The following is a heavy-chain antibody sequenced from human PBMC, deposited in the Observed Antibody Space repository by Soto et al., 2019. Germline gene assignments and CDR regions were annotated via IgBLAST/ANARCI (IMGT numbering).Heavy chain of an antibody. CDR3: ARHHGPTTSENWFDP. CDR1: GYTFFTYD. D-gene: IGHD5-12*01. J-gene: IGHJ5*02. CDR2: ISTYSGDT. Sequence: QVHLVQSGVEVKTPGASVKVSCQASGYTFFTYDISWVRQAPGQGLEWMGWISTYSGDTKYAQKYQGTVTMTTDTSTTTAYMGLRSLRSDDTAVYYCARHHGPTTSENWFDPWGQGALVTVSS. V-gene: IGHV1-18*01.